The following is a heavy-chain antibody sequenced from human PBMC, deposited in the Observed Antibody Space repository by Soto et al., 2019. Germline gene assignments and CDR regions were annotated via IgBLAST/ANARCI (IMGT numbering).Heavy chain of an antibody. Sequence: PSETLSLTCTVSGGSSSSYYWSWIRQHPGKGLEWVGYIAYNGVTSYSPSLQSRLTLSRDTSKNQISLKLTYVTAADTAIYYCARDPYDSSGSLPFDIWGQGTMVTVSS. V-gene: IGHV4-59*01. J-gene: IGHJ3*02. D-gene: IGHD3-22*01. CDR2: IAYNGVT. CDR3: ARDPYDSSGSLPFDI. CDR1: GGSSSSYY.